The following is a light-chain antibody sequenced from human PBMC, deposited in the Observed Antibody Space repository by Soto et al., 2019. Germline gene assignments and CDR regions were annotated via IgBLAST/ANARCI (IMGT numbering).Light chain of an antibody. CDR3: QQYGSSHT. V-gene: IGKV3-20*01. Sequence: EIVMTQSPATLSVSPGERAPLSCRASQSVSSSLAWYQQKPGQAPRLLIFGAATRATGIPDRFSGSGAGAYFNLTISRLEPADFGVYYCQQYGSSHTFGQGTRLEIK. CDR1: QSVSSS. CDR2: GAA. J-gene: IGKJ5*01.